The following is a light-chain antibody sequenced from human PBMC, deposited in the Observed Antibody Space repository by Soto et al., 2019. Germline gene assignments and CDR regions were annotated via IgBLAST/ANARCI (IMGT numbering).Light chain of an antibody. CDR2: GAS. V-gene: IGKV3-15*01. CDR3: QQYNNWPRT. Sequence: ERVMMQSPATLSETPGERATLSCRASQSVSSNLAWYQQKPGQAPRLLIYGASTRATGIPARFSGSGSGTEFTLTISSLQSEDFAVYYCQQYNNWPRTFGQGTKV. CDR1: QSVSSN. J-gene: IGKJ1*01.